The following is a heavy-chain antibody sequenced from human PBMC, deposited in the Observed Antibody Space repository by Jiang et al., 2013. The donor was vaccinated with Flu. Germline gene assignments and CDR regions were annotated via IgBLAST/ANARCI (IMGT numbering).Heavy chain of an antibody. CDR3: ASGHDYGDYTPLDY. D-gene: IGHD4-17*01. J-gene: IGHJ4*02. Sequence: KSRVTISVDTSKNQXSLKLSSVTAADTAVYYCASGHDYGDYTPLDYWGQGTLVTVSS. V-gene: IGHV4-59*09.